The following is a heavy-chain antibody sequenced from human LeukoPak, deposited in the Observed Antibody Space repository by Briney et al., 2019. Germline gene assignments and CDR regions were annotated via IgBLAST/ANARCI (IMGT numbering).Heavy chain of an antibody. J-gene: IGHJ5*02. D-gene: IGHD1-7*01. V-gene: IGHV2-5*02. Sequence: GPTLVNPTQTLTLTCTFSGFSLSAPQVAVGWIRQPPGKALEFLALTYWGDDKRFSSSLRSRLTITSDASKNQVVLTVANLDPVDTATYYCAHKPAQKNYFDPWGQGTLVTVSS. CDR2: TYWGDDK. CDR3: AHKPAQKNYFDP. CDR1: GFSLSAPQVA.